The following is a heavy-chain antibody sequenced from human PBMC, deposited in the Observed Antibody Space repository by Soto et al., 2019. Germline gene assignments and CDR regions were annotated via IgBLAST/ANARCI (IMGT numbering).Heavy chain of an antibody. CDR2: ISRDGDFT. D-gene: IGHD3-22*01. J-gene: IGHJ4*02. CDR1: GFTFNIYA. V-gene: IGHV3-23*01. Sequence: EVQLLESGGDLIQPGGSLRLSCAASGFTFNIYAMTWVRQAPGKGLEWVSAISRDGDFTYYADSVEGRFTISRDNSKNTLYLQMNSLRAEDTAVYYCAKDRYLDHDSRGYLFDNWGQGTLVTVPS. CDR3: AKDRYLDHDSRGYLFDN.